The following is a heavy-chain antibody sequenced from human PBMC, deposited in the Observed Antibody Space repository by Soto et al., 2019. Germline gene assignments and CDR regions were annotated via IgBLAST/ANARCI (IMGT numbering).Heavy chain of an antibody. Sequence: PSVTLSLTCAIYGGSFSDYYWSWIRQPPGKGLEWIGEINHSGSTNYNPSLKSRVTISVDTSKNQFSLNLSSVTAADTAVYYCARIRGHSYGYWFDPWGQGTLVTVS. CDR3: ARIRGHSYGYWFDP. CDR1: GGSFSDYY. V-gene: IGHV4-34*01. D-gene: IGHD5-18*01. J-gene: IGHJ5*02. CDR2: INHSGST.